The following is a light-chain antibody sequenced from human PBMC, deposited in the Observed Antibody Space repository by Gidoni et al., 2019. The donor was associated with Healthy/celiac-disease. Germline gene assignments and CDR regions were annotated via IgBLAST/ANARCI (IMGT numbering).Light chain of an antibody. CDR1: SSNIGSNT. Sequence: QSVLTQPPSASVTPGQRVTIPCSGSSSNIGSNTVHWYQQLPGTAPKLLIYSNNQRPSGVPARFSGSKSGTSASLAISGLQSEDEADYYCAAWDDSLNGVVFGGGTKLTVL. CDR3: AAWDDSLNGVV. CDR2: SNN. V-gene: IGLV1-44*01. J-gene: IGLJ2*01.